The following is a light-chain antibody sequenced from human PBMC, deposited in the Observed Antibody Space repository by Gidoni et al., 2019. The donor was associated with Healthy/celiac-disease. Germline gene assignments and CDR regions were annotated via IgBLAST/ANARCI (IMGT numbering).Light chain of an antibody. CDR1: SSDVGGYNY. J-gene: IGLJ1*01. V-gene: IGLV2-14*01. CDR3: SSYTSSSTLYV. Sequence: QSALTQPASVSGSPGQSITISCTGTSSDVGGYNYVSWYQQHPGQAPKLMIDDVSNRPSGVSNRFSGSKSGITASLTISGLQAEDEADYYCSSYTSSSTLYVFGTGTKVTVL. CDR2: DVS.